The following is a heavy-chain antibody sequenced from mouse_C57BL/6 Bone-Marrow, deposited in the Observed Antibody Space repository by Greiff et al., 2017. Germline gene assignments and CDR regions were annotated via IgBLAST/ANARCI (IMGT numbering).Heavy chain of an antibody. J-gene: IGHJ2*01. CDR2: INPGSGGT. CDR1: GYAFTNYL. Sequence: QVQLQQSGAELVRPGTSVKVSCKASGYAFTNYLIEWVKQRPGQGLEWIGVINPGSGGTNYNEKFKGKATLTADKSSSTAYMQLSSLTSEDSAVYFCARSGLRSSGDYWGQGTTLTVSS. D-gene: IGHD1-1*01. CDR3: ARSGLRSSGDY. V-gene: IGHV1-54*01.